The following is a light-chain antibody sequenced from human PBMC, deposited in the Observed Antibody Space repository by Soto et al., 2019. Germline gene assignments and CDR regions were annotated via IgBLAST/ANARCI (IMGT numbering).Light chain of an antibody. CDR2: DAY. CDR3: QQRHMWPIT. V-gene: IGKV3-11*01. Sequence: EVVLTQSPVTLSLSPGERATLSCRASQSSRGLLAWYQQKPGQAPRLLIYDAYNWATGIPPRFSGSGSGTDFTLTISSLEPEDSAVYYCQQRHMWPITFGQGTRLEIK. CDR1: QSSRGL. J-gene: IGKJ5*01.